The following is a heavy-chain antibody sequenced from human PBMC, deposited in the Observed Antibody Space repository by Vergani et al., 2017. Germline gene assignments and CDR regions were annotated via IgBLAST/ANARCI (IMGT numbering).Heavy chain of an antibody. D-gene: IGHD2-15*01. CDR3: TTEYGYCSGGSCYPFDY. Sequence: VQLVESGGGLVKPGGSLRLSCAASGFTFSDYYMSWIRQAPGKGLEWVGRIKSKTDGGTTDYAAPVKGRFTISRDDSKNTLYLQMNSLKTEDTAVYYCTTEYGYCSGGSCYPFDYWGQGTLVTVSS. J-gene: IGHJ4*02. V-gene: IGHV3-15*01. CDR2: IKSKTDGGTT. CDR1: GFTFSDYY.